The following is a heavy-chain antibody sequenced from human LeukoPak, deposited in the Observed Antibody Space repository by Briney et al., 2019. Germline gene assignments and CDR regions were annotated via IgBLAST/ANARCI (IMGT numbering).Heavy chain of an antibody. CDR2: ISGSGGST. Sequence: GGSLRLSCAASGFTFSSYAMSWVRQAPGKGLEWVSAISGSGGSTYYADSVKGRFTISRDNSKNTLYLQMNSLRAEDTAVYYCAKDPLAYYDSSGSPGYWGRGTLVTVSS. D-gene: IGHD3-22*01. V-gene: IGHV3-23*01. J-gene: IGHJ4*02. CDR1: GFTFSSYA. CDR3: AKDPLAYYDSSGSPGY.